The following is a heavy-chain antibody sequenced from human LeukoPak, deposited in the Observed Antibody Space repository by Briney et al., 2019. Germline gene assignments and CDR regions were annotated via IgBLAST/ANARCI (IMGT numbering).Heavy chain of an antibody. Sequence: SEPLSLTCTVSGGSISSHSWSWIRQPPGNGLEWIGYIYSSGSANYNPSLKSRVTISVDTSKNQFSLKLSSVTAADTAVYYCARGSRCSGGSCYAYYYYHMDVWGKGTTVTVSS. J-gene: IGHJ6*03. CDR2: IYSSGSA. CDR1: GGSISSHS. D-gene: IGHD2-15*01. V-gene: IGHV4-59*11. CDR3: ARGSRCSGGSCYAYYYYHMDV.